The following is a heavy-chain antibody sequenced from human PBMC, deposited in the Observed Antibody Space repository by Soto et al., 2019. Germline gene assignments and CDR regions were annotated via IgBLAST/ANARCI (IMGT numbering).Heavy chain of an antibody. D-gene: IGHD6-6*01. V-gene: IGHV3-7*01. Sequence: EVQLVESGGGLVQPGGSLRLSCAASGFTFSSYWMSWVRQAPGKGLEWVANIKQDGSEKYYVDSVKGRFTISRDNAKNSLYLQMNSLRAEDTAVYYCARDLYAGIAARPHYFDYWGQGTLVTVSS. J-gene: IGHJ4*02. CDR3: ARDLYAGIAARPHYFDY. CDR2: IKQDGSEK. CDR1: GFTFSSYW.